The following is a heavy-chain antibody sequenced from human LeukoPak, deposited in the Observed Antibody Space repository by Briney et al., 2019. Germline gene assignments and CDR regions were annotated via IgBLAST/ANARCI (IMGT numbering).Heavy chain of an antibody. CDR1: GVTVSSNY. D-gene: IGHD3-16*01. CDR2: IYSGGSR. CDR3: ARSAPLGTHQYYFDY. J-gene: IGHJ4*02. Sequence: GGSLRLSCAASGVTVSSNYMSWVRQAPRKGLEWVSVIYSGGSRYYADSVKGRFSLYRDNSRNALYLQMNSLRADDTAVYYCARSAPLGTHQYYFDYWGQGTLVTVSS. V-gene: IGHV3-53*01.